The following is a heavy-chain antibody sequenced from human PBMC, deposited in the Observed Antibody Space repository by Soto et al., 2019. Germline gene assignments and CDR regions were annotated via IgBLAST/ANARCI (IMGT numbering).Heavy chain of an antibody. Sequence: QVQLVESGGGLVKPGGSLRLSCAASGFTFIDYYMSWIRQAPVKGLEWVSYISSSGSTIYYADSVKSRFTISRDNAKNSLYLQMNSLRAEDPAVYYCARSYCEYVSYFAYWGQGTLVTVSS. CDR3: ARSYCEYVSYFAY. CDR2: ISSSGSTI. J-gene: IGHJ4*02. V-gene: IGHV3-11*01. CDR1: GFTFIDYY. D-gene: IGHD3-16*01.